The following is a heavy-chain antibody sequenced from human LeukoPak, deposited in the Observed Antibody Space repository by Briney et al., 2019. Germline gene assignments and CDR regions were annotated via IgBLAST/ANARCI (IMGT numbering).Heavy chain of an antibody. CDR3: ATDASIYDSRGYYYLW. D-gene: IGHD3-22*01. CDR1: GGTFSRYT. J-gene: IGHJ4*02. V-gene: IGHV1-69*13. Sequence: ASVKVSCKASGGTFSRYTISWVRQAPGQGLEWMGGIIPMFGRANYAQKFQGRLTITADESSTTAYMELSGLRSKDTAVYYCATDASIYDSRGYYYLWWGQGTLVTVSS. CDR2: IIPMFGRA.